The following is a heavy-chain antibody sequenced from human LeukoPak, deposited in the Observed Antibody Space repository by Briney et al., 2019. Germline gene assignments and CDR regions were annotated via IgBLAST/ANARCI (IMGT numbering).Heavy chain of an antibody. CDR2: IWYDGSNT. V-gene: IGHV3-33*01. D-gene: IGHD3-16*01. J-gene: IGHJ6*02. Sequence: PGGSLRLSCAAFGFTFSSFGMHWVRQAPDKGLEWVALIWYDGSNTHYADSVKGRYIISRDNSKNTLYLHMNSLRAEDTAVYYCARFRDGVFSGGDYYNGMDVWGQGTTVTVSS. CDR1: GFTFSSFG. CDR3: ARFRDGVFSGGDYYNGMDV.